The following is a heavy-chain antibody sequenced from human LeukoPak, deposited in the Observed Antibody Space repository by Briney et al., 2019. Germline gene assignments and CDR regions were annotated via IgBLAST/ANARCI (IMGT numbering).Heavy chain of an antibody. CDR3: AKDLFGIRTPDAFDI. CDR2: ISGSGGST. Sequence: PGGSLRLSCADSGFTFSSYAMSWVRQAPGKGLEWVSAISGSGGSTYYADSVKGRFTISRDNSKNTLYLQMNSLRAEDTAVYYCAKDLFGIRTPDAFDIWGQGTMVTVSS. J-gene: IGHJ3*02. D-gene: IGHD3-3*01. CDR1: GFTFSSYA. V-gene: IGHV3-23*01.